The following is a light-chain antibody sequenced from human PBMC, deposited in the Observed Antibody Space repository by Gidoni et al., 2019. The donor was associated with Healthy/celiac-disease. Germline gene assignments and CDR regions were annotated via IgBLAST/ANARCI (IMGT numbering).Light chain of an antibody. CDR1: SSNIGSNA. J-gene: IGLJ3*02. CDR3: AAWDDSLNGWV. V-gene: IGLV1-44*01. Sequence: VLTQPPSASGTPGQRVTISCSGSSSNIGSNAVNWYQQHPATAPNLLIYSNNQRPSAVPDRFSGSKSGTSASLAISGLQSEDEADYYCAAWDDSLNGWVFGGGTKLTVL. CDR2: SNN.